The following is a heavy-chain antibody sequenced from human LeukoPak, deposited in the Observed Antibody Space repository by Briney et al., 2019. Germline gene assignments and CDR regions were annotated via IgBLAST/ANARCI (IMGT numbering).Heavy chain of an antibody. J-gene: IGHJ6*03. CDR1: GGSISSYY. Sequence: SETLSLTCTVSGGSISSYYWSWIRQPPGKGLEWIGYIYYSGSTNYNPSLKSRDTISVDTSKNQFSLKLSSVTAADTAVYYCARHRGEYSSSSDYYYYMDVWGKGTTVTVSS. CDR3: ARHRGEYSSSSDYYYYMDV. V-gene: IGHV4-59*08. CDR2: IYYSGST. D-gene: IGHD6-6*01.